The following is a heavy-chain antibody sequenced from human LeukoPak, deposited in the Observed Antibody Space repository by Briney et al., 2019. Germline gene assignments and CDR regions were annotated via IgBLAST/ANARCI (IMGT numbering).Heavy chain of an antibody. D-gene: IGHD6-13*01. V-gene: IGHV1-69*05. J-gene: IGHJ3*02. Sequence: SVKVSCKASGGTFSSYAISWVRQAPGQGLEWLGGIIPIFGTTHYAQTLQGRVTIITDESTTTAYMELSSLIFEDTAIYYCVRDEGIAAAGTRGFDIWGQGTMVIVSS. CDR1: GGTFSSYA. CDR3: VRDEGIAAAGTRGFDI. CDR2: IIPIFGTT.